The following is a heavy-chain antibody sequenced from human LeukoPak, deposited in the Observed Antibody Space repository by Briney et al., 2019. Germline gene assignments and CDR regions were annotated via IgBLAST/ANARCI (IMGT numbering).Heavy chain of an antibody. CDR1: GGSLSNNNYY. Sequence: SETLSLTCTVSGGSLSNNNYYWAWIRQPPGKGLECIGSIYYSGSPYYNPSLKSRVTISVDTSKNQFSLRLSSVTAADTAVYYCARRIMGTMEDYWGQGTLVTVSS. CDR2: IYYSGSP. D-gene: IGHD5-12*01. V-gene: IGHV4-39*01. J-gene: IGHJ4*02. CDR3: ARRIMGTMEDY.